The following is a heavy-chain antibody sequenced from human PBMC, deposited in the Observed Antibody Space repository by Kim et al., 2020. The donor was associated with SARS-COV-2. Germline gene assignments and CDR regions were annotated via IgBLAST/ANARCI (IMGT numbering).Heavy chain of an antibody. J-gene: IGHJ4*02. Sequence: GGSLRLSCAASGFTFSSYAMHWVRQAPGKGLEWVAVISYDGSNKYYADSVKGRFTIPRDNSKNTLYLQMNSLRAEDTAVYYWARIDRVGIVWGQGTLVTVSS. CDR1: GFTFSSYA. CDR2: ISYDGSNK. CDR3: ARIDRVGIV. V-gene: IGHV3-30*04. D-gene: IGHD1-26*01.